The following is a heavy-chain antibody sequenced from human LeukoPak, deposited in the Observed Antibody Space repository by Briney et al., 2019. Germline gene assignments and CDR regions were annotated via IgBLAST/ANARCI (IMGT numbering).Heavy chain of an antibody. CDR1: GFTFSSYA. J-gene: IGHJ6*04. D-gene: IGHD3-22*01. CDR2: ISSNGGST. CDR3: AREWYYDSSGLDV. V-gene: IGHV3-64*01. Sequence: GGSLRLSCAASGFTFSSYAMHWVRQAPGQGLEYVSAISSNGGSTYYANSVKGRFTISRDNSKNTLYLQMGSLRAEDMAVYYCAREWYYDSSGLDVWGKGTTVTVSS.